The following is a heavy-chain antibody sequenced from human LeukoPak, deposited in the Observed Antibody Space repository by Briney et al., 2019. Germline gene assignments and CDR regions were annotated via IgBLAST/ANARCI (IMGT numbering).Heavy chain of an antibody. Sequence: GGSLRLSCAASGFTFSSYVMSWVRQAPGKGLEWASGISWNSGRIGYADSVKGRFTISRDNAKNSLYLQMNSLRVEDTALYYCAKDFYRLGEFDAFDNWGQGTMVTVSS. CDR1: GFTFSSYV. CDR2: ISWNSGRI. D-gene: IGHD3-16*01. V-gene: IGHV3-9*01. J-gene: IGHJ3*02. CDR3: AKDFYRLGEFDAFDN.